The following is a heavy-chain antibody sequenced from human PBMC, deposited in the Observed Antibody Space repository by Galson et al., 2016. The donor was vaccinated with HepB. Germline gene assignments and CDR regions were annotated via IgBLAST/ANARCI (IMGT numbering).Heavy chain of an antibody. J-gene: IGHJ6*02. Sequence: LSLTCTVSGASISGYYLSWIRQPPGTGLEWIGYIYYSGRTNYNPSLKSRVTISVDTSKNQFSLKLSSVTAADTAVYYCAREDSGGWYGFHYGMDVWGQGTTVTVSS. CDR2: IYYSGRT. CDR1: GASISGYY. CDR3: AREDSGGWYGFHYGMDV. D-gene: IGHD6-19*01. V-gene: IGHV4-59*01.